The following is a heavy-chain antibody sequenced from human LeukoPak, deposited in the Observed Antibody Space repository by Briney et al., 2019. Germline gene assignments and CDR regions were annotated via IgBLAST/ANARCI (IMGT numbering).Heavy chain of an antibody. D-gene: IGHD3-9*01. CDR1: GYTFTGYY. CDR2: INPNSGGT. Sequence: ASVKVSCKASGYTFTGYYMHWVRQAPGQGLEWMGWINPNSGGTNCAQKFQGWVTMTRDTSISTAYMELSRLRSDDTAVYYCASYLGDDILTGYVWGPGTMVTVSS. V-gene: IGHV1-2*04. J-gene: IGHJ3*01. CDR3: ASYLGDDILTGYV.